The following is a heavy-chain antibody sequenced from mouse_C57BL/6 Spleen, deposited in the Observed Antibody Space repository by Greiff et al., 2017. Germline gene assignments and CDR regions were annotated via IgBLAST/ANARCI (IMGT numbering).Heavy chain of an antibody. J-gene: IGHJ3*01. V-gene: IGHV5-15*04. Sequence: EVMLVESGGGLVQPGGSLKLSCAASGFTFSDYGMAWVRQAPRKGPEWVAFISNLAYSIYYADTVTGRFTISRENAKNTLYLEMSSLRSEDTAMYYCATNYYGSSYGFAYWGQGTLVTVSA. D-gene: IGHD1-1*01. CDR2: ISNLAYSI. CDR1: GFTFSDYG. CDR3: ATNYYGSSYGFAY.